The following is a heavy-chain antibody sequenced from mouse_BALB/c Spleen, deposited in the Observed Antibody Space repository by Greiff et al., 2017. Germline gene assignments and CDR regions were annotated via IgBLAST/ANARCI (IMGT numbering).Heavy chain of an antibody. Sequence: VQLQQSGPGLVKPSQSLSLTCSVTGYSITSGYFWNWIRQFPGNKLEWMGFISYDGSNNYNPSLKNRISNTRDTSKNQFFLKLNSVTTEDTATYYCASYYGNYYAMDYWGQGTSVTVSS. CDR2: ISYDGSN. CDR3: ASYYGNYYAMDY. V-gene: IGHV3-6*02. D-gene: IGHD2-1*01. CDR1: GYSITSGYF. J-gene: IGHJ4*01.